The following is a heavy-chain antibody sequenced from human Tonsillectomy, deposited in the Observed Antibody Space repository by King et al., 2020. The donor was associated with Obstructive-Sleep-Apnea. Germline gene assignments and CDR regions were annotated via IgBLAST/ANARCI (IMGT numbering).Heavy chain of an antibody. CDR1: GGSISSSSYY. CDR3: ARILKNNVGGLDY. J-gene: IGHJ4*02. CDR2: IYYSGNT. D-gene: IGHD1-26*01. Sequence: QLQESGPGLVKPSETLSLTCTVSGGSISSSSYYRGWIRQPPGKGLEWIGSIYYSGNTYYNPSLKSRVTISVDTSKNQFSLKLSSVTAADTAVYYCARILKNNVGGLDYWGQGTLVTVSS. V-gene: IGHV4-39*07.